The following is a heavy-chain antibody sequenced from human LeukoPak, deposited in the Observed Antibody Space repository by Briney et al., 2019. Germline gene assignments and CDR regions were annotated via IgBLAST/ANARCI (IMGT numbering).Heavy chain of an antibody. D-gene: IGHD3/OR15-3a*01. CDR2: INHSGST. CDR1: GGSFSGYY. J-gene: IGHJ4*02. CDR3: ARGWTRYYFDY. Sequence: SETLSLTCAVYGGSFSGYYWSWIRQPPGKGLEWIGEINHSGSTNCNPSLKSRVTISVDTSKNQFSLKLSSVTAADTAVCYCARGWTRYYFDYWGQGTLVTVSS. V-gene: IGHV4-34*01.